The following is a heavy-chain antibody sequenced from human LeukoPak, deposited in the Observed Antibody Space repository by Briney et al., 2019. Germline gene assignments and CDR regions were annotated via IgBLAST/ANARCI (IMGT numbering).Heavy chain of an antibody. CDR3: AGLVPAAIRVWFDP. CDR1: GFTFSSYW. CDR2: IKQDGSEK. D-gene: IGHD2-2*01. V-gene: IGHV3-7*01. J-gene: IGHJ5*02. Sequence: GGSLRLSCAASGFTFSSYWMSWVRQAPGKGLEWVANIKQDGSEKYYVDSVKGRFTISRDNAKNSLYLQMNSLRAEDTAVYYCAGLVPAAIRVWFDPWGQGTLVTVSS.